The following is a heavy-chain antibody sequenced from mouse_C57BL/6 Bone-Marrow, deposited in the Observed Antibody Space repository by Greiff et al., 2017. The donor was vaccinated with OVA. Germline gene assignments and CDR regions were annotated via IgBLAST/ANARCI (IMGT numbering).Heavy chain of an antibody. J-gene: IGHJ2*01. D-gene: IGHD4-1*01. CDR2: ISYDGSN. CDR1: GYSITSGYY. Sequence: EVQLVESGPGLVKPSQSLSLTCSVTGYSITSGYYWNWIRQFPGNILEWMGYISYDGSNNYNPSLKNRISFTRDTSKNQFSLKLKSVTTEDTATYDCARGGLAHFDYWGQGTTLTVSA. CDR3: ARGGLAHFDY. V-gene: IGHV3-6*01.